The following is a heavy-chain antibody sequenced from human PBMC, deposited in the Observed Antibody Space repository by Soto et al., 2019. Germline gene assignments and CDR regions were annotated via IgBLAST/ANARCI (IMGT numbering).Heavy chain of an antibody. D-gene: IGHD2-2*01. Sequence: GSLLLCCADSVFSFSSEEMSWVRQAPGKGLEWVANIKQDGSEKYYVDSVKGRFTISRDNAKNSLYLQMNSLRAEDTAVYYCARDRGYCSSTSCFNYYYYYYMDVWGKGTTVTVSS. V-gene: IGHV3-7*01. CDR2: IKQDGSEK. CDR1: VFSFSSEE. J-gene: IGHJ6*03. CDR3: ARDRGYCSSTSCFNYYYYYYMDV.